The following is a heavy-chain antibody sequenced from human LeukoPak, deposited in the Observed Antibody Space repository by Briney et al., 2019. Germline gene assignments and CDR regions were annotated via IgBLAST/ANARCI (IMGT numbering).Heavy chain of an antibody. CDR2: ISSNGANT. CDR3: ARSPRITGSLDYYYYMDV. J-gene: IGHJ6*03. V-gene: IGHV3-64*01. CDR1: GFTFSTYA. D-gene: IGHD1-20*01. Sequence: PGGSLRLSCAASGFTFSTYAFHWVRQAPGKGLEFVSAISSNGANTYYANSVRGRFTISRDNSKNTLFLQMGSLRAEDMAVYYCARSPRITGSLDYYYYMDVWGKGTTVTVSS.